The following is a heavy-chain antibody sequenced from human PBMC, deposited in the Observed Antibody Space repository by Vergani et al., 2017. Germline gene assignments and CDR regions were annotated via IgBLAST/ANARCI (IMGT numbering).Heavy chain of an antibody. J-gene: IGHJ6*03. CDR2: INSDGDST. Sequence: VQLVESGGGLVQPGGSLRLSCTASGFTFSNYWMQWVRQAPGKGLMWVSRINSDGDSTSYADSVKGRFTISRDNAKNMLYLQMDSLRAEDTAVYYCARDGWELLDYFYDMDVWGKGTTVTVSS. CDR3: ARDGWELLDYFYDMDV. D-gene: IGHD1-26*01. V-gene: IGHV3-74*01. CDR1: GFTFSNYW.